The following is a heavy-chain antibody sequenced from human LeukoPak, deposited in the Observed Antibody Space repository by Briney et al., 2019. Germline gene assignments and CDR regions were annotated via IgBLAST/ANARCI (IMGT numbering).Heavy chain of an antibody. CDR1: GGSFSGYY. CDR2: INHSGST. Sequence: SETLSLTCAVYGGSFSGYYWSWIRQPPGKGLEWIGEINHSGSTNYNPSLKSRVTISVDTSKNQFSLKLSSVTAADTAVYYCAREQNWSRFDPWGQGTLVTVSS. D-gene: IGHD1-1*01. V-gene: IGHV4-34*01. J-gene: IGHJ5*02. CDR3: AREQNWSRFDP.